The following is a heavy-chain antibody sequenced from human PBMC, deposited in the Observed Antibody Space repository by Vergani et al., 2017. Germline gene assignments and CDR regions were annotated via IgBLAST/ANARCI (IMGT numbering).Heavy chain of an antibody. D-gene: IGHD3-10*01. CDR3: ARDLIGSGMGWFDP. V-gene: IGHV3-48*01. CDR1: GFTFSSYS. CDR2: ISSSSSTI. Sequence: VQLVESGGGVVQPGRSLRLSCAASGFTFSSYSMNWVRQAPGKGLEWVSYISSSSSTIYYADSVKGRFTISRDNAKNSLYLQMNSLRAEDTAVYYCARDLIGSGMGWFDPWGQGTLVTVSS. J-gene: IGHJ5*02.